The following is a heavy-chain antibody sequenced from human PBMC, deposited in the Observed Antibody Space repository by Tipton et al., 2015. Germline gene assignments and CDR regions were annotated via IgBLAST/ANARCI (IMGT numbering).Heavy chain of an antibody. D-gene: IGHD3-10*01. CDR2: ISGRDATP. V-gene: IGHV3-23*01. Sequence: SLRLSCAASGFTFTTYAMSWVRQAPGKGLEWVSGISGRDATPFYADSVTGRFTISRDNSKNTSSLEMHSLRAEDTAVYYCASGWLGGLYYFDYWGQGTLVTVSS. J-gene: IGHJ4*02. CDR1: GFTFTTYA. CDR3: ASGWLGGLYYFDY.